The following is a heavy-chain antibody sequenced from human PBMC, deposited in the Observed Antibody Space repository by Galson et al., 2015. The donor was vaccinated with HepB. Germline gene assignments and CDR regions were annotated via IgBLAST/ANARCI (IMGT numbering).Heavy chain of an antibody. J-gene: IGHJ6*03. D-gene: IGHD6-13*01. V-gene: IGHV1-46*01. CDR1: GYTFTSYY. Sequence: SVKVSCKASGYTFTSYYIHWVRQAPGQGLEWMGIINPRGGSTSYAQKFQGRVTMTRDTSTSTVYMELSSLRSEDKAVYYCARDVAAERGGFYYYYYMDVWSKGTTVTVSS. CDR3: ARDVAAERGGFYYYYYMDV. CDR2: INPRGGST.